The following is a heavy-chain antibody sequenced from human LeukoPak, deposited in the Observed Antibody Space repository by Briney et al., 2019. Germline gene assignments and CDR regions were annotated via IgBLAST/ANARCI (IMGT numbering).Heavy chain of an antibody. CDR3: AREGGTYFDWLSVLDY. CDR2: IYYRGST. V-gene: IGHV4-39*07. D-gene: IGHD3-9*01. J-gene: IGHJ4*02. CDR1: GDSISSNIHF. Sequence: PSETLSLTCTVSGDSISSNIHFWGWIRQPPGKGLEWIGSIYYRGSTYYNPSLKSRATISVETSKNQFSLKLSSVTAADTAEYYCAREGGTYFDWLSVLDYWGQGTLVTVSS.